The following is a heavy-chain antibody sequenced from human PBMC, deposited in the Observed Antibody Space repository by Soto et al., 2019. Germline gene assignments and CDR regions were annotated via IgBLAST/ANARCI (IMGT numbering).Heavy chain of an antibody. D-gene: IGHD6-13*01. V-gene: IGHV3-23*01. J-gene: IGHJ4*02. CDR2: ISGSGGST. Sequence: GGSLRLSCAASGFTFSSYAMSWVRQAPGKGLEWVSAISGSGGSTYYADSVKGRFTISRDNSKNTLYLQMNSLRAEDTAVYYCAKDRGYSSSWYRSACFDYWGQGTLVTVSS. CDR3: AKDRGYSSSWYRSACFDY. CDR1: GFTFSSYA.